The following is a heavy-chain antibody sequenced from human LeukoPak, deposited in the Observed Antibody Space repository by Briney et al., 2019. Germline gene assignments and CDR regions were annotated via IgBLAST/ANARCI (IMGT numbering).Heavy chain of an antibody. Sequence: SGGSLRLSCAASGFTFTGYGFHWVRQAPGKGLKWVAVVWYDGTRKYYADSVKGRFTVSRDNSENTVYLQISGLRAEDTAVYYCARDTDTTSHYGRFDPWGQGTLVTVSS. J-gene: IGHJ5*02. CDR3: ARDTDTTSHYGRFDP. CDR1: GFTFTGYG. D-gene: IGHD4-17*01. CDR2: VWYDGTRK. V-gene: IGHV3-33*01.